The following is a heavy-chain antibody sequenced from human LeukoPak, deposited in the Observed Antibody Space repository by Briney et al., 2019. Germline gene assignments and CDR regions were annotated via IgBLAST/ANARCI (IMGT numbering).Heavy chain of an antibody. Sequence: GGSLRLSCAASGFTFRLYALSWVRQVPGKGLEWLSGITGSGDNTYYADSVKGRFTISRDNSKNTLYLQMNSLRAEDTAVYYCAKGDGSWNFDYWGQGALVTVSS. D-gene: IGHD6-13*01. CDR2: ITGSGDNT. CDR3: AKGDGSWNFDY. CDR1: GFTFRLYA. V-gene: IGHV3-23*01. J-gene: IGHJ4*02.